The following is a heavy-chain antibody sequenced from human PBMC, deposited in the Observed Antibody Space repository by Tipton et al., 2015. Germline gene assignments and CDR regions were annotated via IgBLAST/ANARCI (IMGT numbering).Heavy chain of an antibody. CDR3: ARDGSGSLSWFDP. Sequence: GLVKPSQTLSLTYAISGDSVSSNSAAWNWIRQSPSRGLEWLGRTYYKSKWYHDYAISVQSRITLTADTSKDQFSLQLNSVTPDDTAVYYCARDGSGSLSWFDPWGQGTLVTVSS. J-gene: IGHJ5*02. CDR2: TYYKSKWYH. V-gene: IGHV6-1*01. D-gene: IGHD3-10*01. CDR1: GDSVSSNSAA.